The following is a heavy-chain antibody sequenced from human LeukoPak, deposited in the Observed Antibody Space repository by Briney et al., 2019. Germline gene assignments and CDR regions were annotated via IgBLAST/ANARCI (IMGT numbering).Heavy chain of an antibody. CDR2: MNPNSGNT. Sequence: GASVKVSCKASGYTFTSYDINWVRQATGQGLEWMGWMNPNSGNTGYAQKFQGRVTMTRNTSISTAYMELSSLRSEDTAVYYCATEIIFSGSWYSNYWGQGTLVTVSS. V-gene: IGHV1-8*01. CDR3: ATEIIFSGSWYSNY. J-gene: IGHJ4*02. D-gene: IGHD6-13*01. CDR1: GYTFTSYD.